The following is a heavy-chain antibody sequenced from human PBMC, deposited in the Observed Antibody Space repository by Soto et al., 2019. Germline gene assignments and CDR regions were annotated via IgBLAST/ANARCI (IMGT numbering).Heavy chain of an antibody. CDR3: ARTMVRGENYYGMDV. V-gene: IGHV4-61*01. Sequence: SETLSRTCTLSGGSVSSGSYYWSWIRQPPGRGLEWIGYIYYSGSTNYNPSLKSRVTISVDTSKNQFSLKLSSVTAADTAVYYCARTMVRGENYYGMDVWGQGTTVTVSS. CDR1: GGSVSSGSYY. CDR2: IYYSGST. J-gene: IGHJ6*02. D-gene: IGHD3-10*01.